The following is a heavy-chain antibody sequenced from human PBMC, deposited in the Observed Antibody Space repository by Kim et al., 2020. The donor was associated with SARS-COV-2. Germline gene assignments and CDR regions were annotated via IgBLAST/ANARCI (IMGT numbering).Heavy chain of an antibody. CDR2: IKNDGST. CDR1: EFSVSSIF. Sequence: GGSLRLSCAASEFSVSSIFMSWVRQTPQKGLEWVSVIKNDGSTYYGDSVKGRFTVSRDNSKNTVYLHMDSLTAEDTALYYCARGWGLTMVRGLNNAFDIWGQGTMVTVSS. D-gene: IGHD3-10*01. J-gene: IGHJ3*02. CDR3: ARGWGLTMVRGLNNAFDI. V-gene: IGHV3-53*01.